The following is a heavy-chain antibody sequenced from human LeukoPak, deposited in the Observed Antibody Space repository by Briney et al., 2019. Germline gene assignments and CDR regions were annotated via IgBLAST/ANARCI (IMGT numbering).Heavy chain of an antibody. J-gene: IGHJ4*02. CDR1: GYSISSGYY. D-gene: IGHD6-19*01. CDR2: IYHSGST. V-gene: IGHV4-38-2*01. CDR3: ASLSGWLRDY. Sequence: SETLSLTCAVSGYSISSGYYWGWIRQPPGKGLEWIGSIYHSGSTYYNPSLKSRVTISVDTSKNQFSLKLSSVTAADTAVYYCASLSGWLRDYWGQGTLFTVSS.